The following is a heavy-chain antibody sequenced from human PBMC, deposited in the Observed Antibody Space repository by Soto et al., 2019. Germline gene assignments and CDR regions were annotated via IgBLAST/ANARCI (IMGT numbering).Heavy chain of an antibody. D-gene: IGHD1-1*01. CDR1: GGSISSYY. Sequence: SETLSLTCTVSGGSISSYYWSCIRQPQGKGLEWIGYIDSSGSTNYNPSLKSRVTISVDTSKNQFSLKLSSVTAADTAVYYCARGNWNPPYFDYWAQGTMVTVSS. CDR3: ARGNWNPPYFDY. J-gene: IGHJ4*02. V-gene: IGHV4-59*01. CDR2: IDSSGST.